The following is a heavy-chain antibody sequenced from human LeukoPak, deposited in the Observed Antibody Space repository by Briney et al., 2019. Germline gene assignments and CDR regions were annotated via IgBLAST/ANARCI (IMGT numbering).Heavy chain of an antibody. CDR1: GGSISNF. V-gene: IGHV4-39*01. Sequence: KAPETLSLTCTVSGGSISNFWGWIRQPPGKGLERIGSIHYTGNTYYNASLKSRVTMSVDTSKNQFSLKLSSMTAADTAVYYCARHFSLGAFDLWRQATMVSVSS. CDR3: ARHFSLGAFDL. J-gene: IGHJ3*01. D-gene: IGHD3-16*01. CDR2: IHYTGNT.